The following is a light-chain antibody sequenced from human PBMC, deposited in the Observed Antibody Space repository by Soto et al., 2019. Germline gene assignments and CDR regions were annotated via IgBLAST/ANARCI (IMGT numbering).Light chain of an antibody. J-gene: IGLJ7*01. Sequence: NVILSHPHSVSESPGKTVTISCTRSSGSIASNYVQWYQQRPGIAPTTVIYEDNQRPSGVPDRFSGSIDSSSNSASLTISGQKTEDEADYYCQSYDSSFAVFGGGTQLTV. V-gene: IGLV6-57*04. CDR3: QSYDSSFAV. CDR1: SGSIASNY. CDR2: EDN.